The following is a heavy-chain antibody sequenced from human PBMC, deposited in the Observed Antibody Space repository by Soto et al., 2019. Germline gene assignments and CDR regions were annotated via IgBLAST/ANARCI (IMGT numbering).Heavy chain of an antibody. J-gene: IGHJ4*02. CDR1: GGSISSSSYY. CDR3: ARRGNYYDSL. D-gene: IGHD3-22*01. Sequence: QLQLQESDPGLVKPSETLSLTCTVSGGSISSSSYYWGWIRQPPGKGLEWIGSIYYSGSTYYNPSLKSRVTISVDTSKNQFSLKLSSVTAADTAVYYCARRGNYYDSLWGQGTLVTVSS. V-gene: IGHV4-39*01. CDR2: IYYSGST.